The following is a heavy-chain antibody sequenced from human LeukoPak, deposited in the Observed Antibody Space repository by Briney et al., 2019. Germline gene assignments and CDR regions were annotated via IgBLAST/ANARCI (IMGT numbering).Heavy chain of an antibody. Sequence: GGSLRLSCAASGFTFDDYAMHWVRQAPGKGLEWVSGISWNSGSIGYADSVKGRFTISRDNAKSSLYLQMNSLRAEDTALYYCAKDIFLPPSGIAVAESAFDIWGQGTMVTVSS. J-gene: IGHJ3*02. CDR1: GFTFDDYA. V-gene: IGHV3-9*01. CDR2: ISWNSGSI. D-gene: IGHD6-13*01. CDR3: AKDIFLPPSGIAVAESAFDI.